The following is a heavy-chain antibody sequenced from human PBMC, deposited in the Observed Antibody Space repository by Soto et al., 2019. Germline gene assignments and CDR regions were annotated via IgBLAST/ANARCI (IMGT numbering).Heavy chain of an antibody. V-gene: IGHV1-24*01. J-gene: IGHJ6*02. D-gene: IGHD6-19*01. Sequence: VSVKVSCKVSGYTLTELSMHWVRQAPGKGLEWMGGFDPEDGETIYAQKFQGRVTMTEDTSTDTAYMELSSLRSEDTAVYYCATALYSSGWYNYYYGMDVWGQGTTVTVSS. CDR1: GYTLTELS. CDR2: FDPEDGET. CDR3: ATALYSSGWYNYYYGMDV.